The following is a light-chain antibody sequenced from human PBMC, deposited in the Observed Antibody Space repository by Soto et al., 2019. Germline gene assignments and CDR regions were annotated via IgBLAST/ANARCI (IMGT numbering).Light chain of an antibody. CDR3: QQTYTTPYT. CDR1: QNIIKY. V-gene: IGKV1-39*01. Sequence: DIQMTQSPSSLSASVGDRVTITCRTSQNIIKYLNWYQQKPGKAPKVLIYGTSTLQTGVPLRFSGGGSGTDFTLTISSLQPEDFAAYYCQQTYTTPYTFGQGTKLDIK. CDR2: GTS. J-gene: IGKJ2*01.